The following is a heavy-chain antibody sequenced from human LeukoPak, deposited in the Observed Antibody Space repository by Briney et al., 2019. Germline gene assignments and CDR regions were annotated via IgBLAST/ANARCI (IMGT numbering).Heavy chain of an antibody. CDR3: ARSITIFDYAHYYYYMDV. D-gene: IGHD3-3*01. V-gene: IGHV1-69*05. CDR1: GGTFSSYA. J-gene: IGHJ6*03. CDR2: IIPIFGTA. Sequence: GASVKVSCKASGGTFSSYAISWVRQAPGQGLEWMGGIIPIFGTANYAQKFQGRVTITTDESTSTAYMGLSSLRSEDTAVYYCARSITIFDYAHYYYYMDVWGKGTTVTVSS.